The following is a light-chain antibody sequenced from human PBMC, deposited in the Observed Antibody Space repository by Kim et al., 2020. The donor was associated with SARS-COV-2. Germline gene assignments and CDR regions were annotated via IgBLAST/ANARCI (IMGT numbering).Light chain of an antibody. CDR1: SSDVGGYNY. Sequence: GQSITISCTGTSSDVGGYNYVSWYQHHPGKAPTLMIYAVIKRPSGVSNRFSGSKSGNTASLTISGLQAEDEADYYCSSYTSSSTYVFGTGTKVTVL. J-gene: IGLJ1*01. CDR3: SSYTSSSTYV. V-gene: IGLV2-14*03. CDR2: AVI.